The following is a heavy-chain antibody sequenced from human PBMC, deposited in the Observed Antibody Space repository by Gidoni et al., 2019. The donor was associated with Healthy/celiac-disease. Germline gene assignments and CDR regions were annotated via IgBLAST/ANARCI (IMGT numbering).Heavy chain of an antibody. V-gene: IGHV4-59*08. CDR3: ARHPLVWGPRGFVDY. CDR2: IYNSGST. D-gene: IGHD7-27*01. Sequence: QVQLQASGPGLVKPSETLSLTCTVSGGSISSYYWSWSRQPPGKGLEWIGYIYNSGSTKYNPSLKSRVTISVDTSKNQFSLKLSSVTATDTAVYYCARHPLVWGPRGFVDYWGQGTLVTVSS. J-gene: IGHJ4*02. CDR1: GGSISSYY.